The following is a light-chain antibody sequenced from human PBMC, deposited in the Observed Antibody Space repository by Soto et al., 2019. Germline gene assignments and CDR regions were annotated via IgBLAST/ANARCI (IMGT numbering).Light chain of an antibody. V-gene: IGKV1-5*01. CDR3: QQYNGFSWT. Sequence: IQMTQSPSTLSGSVGDRVTITCRASQGISSDLGWYQQKPGKAPKLRIYDASSLESGVPSRFSGSGSGTEFTLTISSLQPDDFATYYCQQYNGFSWTFGQGTKV. CDR2: DAS. CDR1: QGISSD. J-gene: IGKJ1*01.